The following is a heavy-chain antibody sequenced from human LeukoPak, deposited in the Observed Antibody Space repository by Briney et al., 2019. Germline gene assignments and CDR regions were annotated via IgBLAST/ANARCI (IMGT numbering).Heavy chain of an antibody. J-gene: IGHJ6*02. D-gene: IGHD2-8*02. CDR3: ARLVPKVDEYGMDV. V-gene: IGHV5-10-1*01. CDR1: GDNFTNYW. Sequence: GESLKISCKGSGDNFTNYWISWVRQMPGQGLECMGRIDPSDSYTNYSPSFQGHVTISADKSISAAYLQWSSLKASDTAMYYCARLVPKVDEYGMDVWGQGTTVTVSS. CDR2: IDPSDSYT.